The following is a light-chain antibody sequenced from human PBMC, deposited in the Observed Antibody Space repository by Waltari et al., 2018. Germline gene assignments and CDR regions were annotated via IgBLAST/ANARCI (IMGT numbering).Light chain of an antibody. V-gene: IGKV1-5*03. CDR3: QQYNSYSLLT. Sequence: DIQMTQSPSTLSASVGDSLITTCRDSKSISKWLAGYQQNPGKAPKLLIYKASTLESGVPSRFSGSGSGTDFTLTISSLQPDDFATYYCQQYNSYSLLTFGGGTKVEIK. CDR2: KAS. CDR1: KSISKW. J-gene: IGKJ4*01.